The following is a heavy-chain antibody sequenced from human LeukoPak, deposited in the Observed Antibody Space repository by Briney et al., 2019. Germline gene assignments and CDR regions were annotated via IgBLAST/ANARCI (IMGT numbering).Heavy chain of an antibody. J-gene: IGHJ4*02. CDR2: INPSGGST. CDR1: GYTFTSYY. CDR3: ARARGRFGDFDY. Sequence: GASVKVSCKASGYTFTSYYMHWVRQAPGQGLEWTGIINPSGGSTSYAQKFQGRVTMTRDTSTSTVYMELSSLRSEDTAVYYCARARGRFGDFDYWGQGTLVTVSS. D-gene: IGHD3-3*01. V-gene: IGHV1-46*01.